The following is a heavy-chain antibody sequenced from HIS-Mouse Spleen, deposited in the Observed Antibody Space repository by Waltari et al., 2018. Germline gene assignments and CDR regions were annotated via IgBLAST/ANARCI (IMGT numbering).Heavy chain of an antibody. CDR3: AKGGLMVYAIGDY. Sequence: QVQLVESGGGVVQPGRSLRLSCAASGFTFRSYGRHWVRQAPGKGLEWVAVIWYDGSNKYYADSVKGRFTISRDNSKNTLYLQMNSLRAEDTAVYYCAKGGLMVYAIGDYWGQGTLVTVSS. D-gene: IGHD2-8*01. CDR1: GFTFRSYG. V-gene: IGHV3-33*06. J-gene: IGHJ4*02. CDR2: IWYDGSNK.